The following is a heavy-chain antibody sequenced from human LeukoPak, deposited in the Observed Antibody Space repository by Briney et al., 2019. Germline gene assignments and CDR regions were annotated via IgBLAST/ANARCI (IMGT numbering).Heavy chain of an antibody. Sequence: GGSLRLSCAASGFTFSSYAMSWVRQAPGKGLEGVSSISGGGSTYYSDSVKGRFTISRDNSKSRLCLQMNSLRAEDTAVYYCAKTGDSSGYYYGVDYWGQGTLVTVSS. CDR3: AKTGDSSGYYYGVDY. CDR1: GFTFSSYA. V-gene: IGHV3-23*01. D-gene: IGHD3-22*01. J-gene: IGHJ4*02. CDR2: ISGGGST.